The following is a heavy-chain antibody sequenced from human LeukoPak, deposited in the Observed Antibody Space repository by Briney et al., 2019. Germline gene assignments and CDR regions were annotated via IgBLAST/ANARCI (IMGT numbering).Heavy chain of an antibody. V-gene: IGHV1-2*02. Sequence: GASVKVSCKASGYIFTGYYMHWVRQAPGQGLEWMGWINPNSGGTNSAQKFQGRVTMTRDTSISTAYMELSRLTSDDTAVYYCERHPYSGSYHSDYWGQGTLVTVSS. J-gene: IGHJ4*02. D-gene: IGHD1-26*01. CDR1: GYIFTGYY. CDR3: ERHPYSGSYHSDY. CDR2: INPNSGGT.